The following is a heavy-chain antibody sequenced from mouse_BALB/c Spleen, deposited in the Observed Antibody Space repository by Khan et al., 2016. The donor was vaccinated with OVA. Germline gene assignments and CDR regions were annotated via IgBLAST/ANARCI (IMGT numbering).Heavy chain of an antibody. D-gene: IGHD2-12*01. Sequence: VQLQESGADLAKPSASVKMSCTASGYTFISYWMHWVTQRPGQGLEWIGYITPNSGYTVYNQKFKDTATLITDKSSRTAYMQLSSLTSADSAVYSYARAIFSGYPSFAYWGQATLVTVSA. V-gene: IGHV1-7*01. CDR3: ARAIFSGYPSFAY. CDR1: GYTFISYW. CDR2: ITPNSGYT. J-gene: IGHJ3*01.